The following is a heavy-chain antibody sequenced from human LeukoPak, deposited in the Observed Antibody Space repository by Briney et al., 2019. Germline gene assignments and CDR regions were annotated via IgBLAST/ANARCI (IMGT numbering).Heavy chain of an antibody. Sequence: PGGSLRLSCAASGFTFSSNAMSWVRQAPGKGLEWVSGIGGDVRTHYADSVKGRFTISRDNSKNTLYLQMNSLRADDTAVYYCAKGYDSTYYHYYFMDVWGKGTTVTISS. D-gene: IGHD3-22*01. CDR1: GFTFSSNA. J-gene: IGHJ6*03. V-gene: IGHV3-23*01. CDR3: AKGYDSTYYHYYFMDV. CDR2: IGGDVRT.